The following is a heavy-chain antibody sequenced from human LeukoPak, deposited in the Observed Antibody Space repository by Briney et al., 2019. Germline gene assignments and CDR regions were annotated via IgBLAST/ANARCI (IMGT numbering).Heavy chain of an antibody. CDR1: GSTFSSYL. Sequence: GGSLRLSCAASGSTFSSYLMHWVRQVPGKGLVWVSRINTDGTNTTYADSVKGRFTTSRDNAKSRLYLQMNSLRAEDTAVYYCARGYSGTYRVDYWGQGTLVTVSS. D-gene: IGHD1-26*01. CDR2: INTDGTNT. V-gene: IGHV3-74*01. J-gene: IGHJ4*02. CDR3: ARGYSGTYRVDY.